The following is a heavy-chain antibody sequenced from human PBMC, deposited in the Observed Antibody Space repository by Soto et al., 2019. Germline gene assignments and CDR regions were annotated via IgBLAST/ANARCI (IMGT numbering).Heavy chain of an antibody. D-gene: IGHD5-12*01. J-gene: IGHJ4*02. CDR1: GGTFSSYT. V-gene: IGHV1-69*02. CDR3: ARGVRDGYNYGDY. CDR2: IIPILGIA. Sequence: QVQLVQSGAEVKKPGSSVKVSCKASGGTFSSYTISWVRQAPGQGLEWMGRIIPILGIANYAQKFQGRVTMTADKSTSTVYMELSSLRSEDTAVYYCARGVRDGYNYGDYWGQGTLVTVSS.